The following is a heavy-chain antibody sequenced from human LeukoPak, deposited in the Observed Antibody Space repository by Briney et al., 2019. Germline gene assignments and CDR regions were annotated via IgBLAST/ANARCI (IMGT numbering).Heavy chain of an antibody. CDR1: GGSISSYY. V-gene: IGHV4-59*12. J-gene: IGHJ4*02. CDR3: ARAHLATVVAPFDY. D-gene: IGHD3-22*01. Sequence: PSETLSLTCTVSGGSISSYYWSWIRQPPGKGLEWIGYIYYSGSTNYNPSLKSRVTTSVDTSKNQFSLKLSSVTAADTAVYYCARAHLATVVAPFDYWGQGTLVTVSS. CDR2: IYYSGST.